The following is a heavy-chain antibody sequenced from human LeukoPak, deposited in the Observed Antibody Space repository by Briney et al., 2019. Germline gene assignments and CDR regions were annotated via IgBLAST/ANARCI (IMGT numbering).Heavy chain of an antibody. J-gene: IGHJ6*02. CDR2: INPNSGGT. V-gene: IGHV1-2*02. CDR1: GYTFTAYP. Sequence: ASVKVSCKASGYTFTAYPMHWVRQAPEQGLEWMGWINPNSGGTNYAQKFQGRVTMTRDTSISTAYMELSRLRSDDTAVYYCARWGKSWFGELFLRYGMDVWGQGTTVTVSS. CDR3: ARWGKSWFGELFLRYGMDV. D-gene: IGHD3-10*01.